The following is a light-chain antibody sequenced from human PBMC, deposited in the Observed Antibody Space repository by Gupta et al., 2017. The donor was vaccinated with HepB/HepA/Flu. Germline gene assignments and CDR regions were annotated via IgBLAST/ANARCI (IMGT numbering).Light chain of an antibody. J-gene: IGLJ2*01. V-gene: IGLV1-51*02. CDR2: EDN. Sequence: QSVLTQPPSVSAAPGQRVTISCSGSSSNIGRKYVFWYRQLPGTAPKLLIYEDNTRPSEIPDRISGSKSGTSATLGITGLQTGDEADYYCGTDDTSRSVVVFGGGTKLTVL. CDR3: GTDDTSRSVVV. CDR1: SSNIGRKY.